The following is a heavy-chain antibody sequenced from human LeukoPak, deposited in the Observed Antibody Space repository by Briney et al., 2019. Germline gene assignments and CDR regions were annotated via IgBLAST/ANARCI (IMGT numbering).Heavy chain of an antibody. CDR3: ARRAGDYSHPYDY. CDR1: GFTVSSNY. J-gene: IGHJ4*02. V-gene: IGHV3-53*01. D-gene: IGHD3-22*01. CDR2: IYSGGST. Sequence: GGSLRLSCAASGFTVSSNYMSWVRQAPGKGLEWVSFIYSGGSTQYSDSVKGRFTISRDNSKNTLYLQMNSLRAEDTAVYYCARRAGDYSHPYDYWGQGTLVTVSS.